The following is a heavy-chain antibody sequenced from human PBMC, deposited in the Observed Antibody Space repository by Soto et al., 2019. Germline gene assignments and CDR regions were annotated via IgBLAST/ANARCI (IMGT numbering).Heavy chain of an antibody. CDR1: GFTVSTYN. CDR3: ARKLSGAVQGWAYGMDV. V-gene: IGHV3-53*02. D-gene: IGHD1-26*01. CDR2: AYSGGST. J-gene: IGHJ6*02. Sequence: EVHLVESGGGLMQPGGSLRLSCAASGFTVSTYNMIWVRQAPVKGLEWVSVAYSGGSTQYADSVKGRFTVSRDNSKNPLYLQMSSLRDEDTDVYYCARKLSGAVQGWAYGMDVWGRGTTVTVSS.